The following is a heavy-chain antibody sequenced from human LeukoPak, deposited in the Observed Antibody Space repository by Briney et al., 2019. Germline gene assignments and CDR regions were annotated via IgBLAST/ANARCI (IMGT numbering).Heavy chain of an antibody. Sequence: GGSLRLSCAASGFTFSDYYMSWIRQAPGKGLEWVSYISSSGSTIYYADSVKGRFTISRDNAKNSLYLQMNSLRAEDTAVYYCAKGYDSSGYYYGDFDYWGQGTLVTVSS. CDR2: ISSSGSTI. V-gene: IGHV3-11*01. CDR1: GFTFSDYY. CDR3: AKGYDSSGYYYGDFDY. J-gene: IGHJ4*02. D-gene: IGHD3-22*01.